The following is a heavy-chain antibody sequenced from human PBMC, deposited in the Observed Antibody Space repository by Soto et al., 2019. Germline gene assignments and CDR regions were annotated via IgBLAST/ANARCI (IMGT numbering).Heavy chain of an antibody. Sequence: EVQLVESGGGLVKPGGSLRLSCAASGFTFSNAWMNWVRQAPGKGLEWVGGIKSKTDGGTTDYAAPVKGRFTISRDDPKITLYLQMTSVKAEDTAVYYCPTEAYESGGDYYENFDYWGQGTLVTVSS. CDR3: PTEAYESGGDYYENFDY. CDR2: IKSKTDGGTT. J-gene: IGHJ4*02. D-gene: IGHD3-22*01. V-gene: IGHV3-15*07. CDR1: GFTFSNAW.